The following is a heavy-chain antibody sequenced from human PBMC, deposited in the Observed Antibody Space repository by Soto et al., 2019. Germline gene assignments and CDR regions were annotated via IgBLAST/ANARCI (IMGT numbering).Heavy chain of an antibody. Sequence: GASVKVSCKASGGTFSSYAISWVRQAPGQGLEWMGGIIPIFGTANYAQKFQGRVTITADESTSTAYMELSSLRSEDTAVYYCARAGRVTGKTGYYYYGMDVWGQGTTVTVYS. CDR3: ARAGRVTGKTGYYYYGMDV. CDR1: GGTFSSYA. CDR2: IIPIFGTA. J-gene: IGHJ6*02. D-gene: IGHD1-20*01. V-gene: IGHV1-69*13.